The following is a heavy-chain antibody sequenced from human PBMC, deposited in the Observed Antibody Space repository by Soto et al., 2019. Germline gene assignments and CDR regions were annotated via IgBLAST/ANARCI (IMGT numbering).Heavy chain of an antibody. V-gene: IGHV3-53*01. Sequence: LRLSCAASGFTVSSNYMSWVRQAPGKGLEWVSVIYSGGSTYYADSVKGRFTISRDNSKNTLYLQMNSLRAEDTAVYYCARDLYYYDSSGYSKAAFDIWGQGTMVTVSS. J-gene: IGHJ3*02. CDR2: IYSGGST. CDR3: ARDLYYYDSSGYSKAAFDI. D-gene: IGHD3-22*01. CDR1: GFTVSSNY.